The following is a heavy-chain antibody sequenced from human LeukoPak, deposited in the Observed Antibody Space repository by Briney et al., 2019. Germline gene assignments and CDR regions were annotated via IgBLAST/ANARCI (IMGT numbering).Heavy chain of an antibody. J-gene: IGHJ6*02. CDR2: IRSKTYGGTT. D-gene: IGHD5-12*01. CDR1: GFTFSSYG. V-gene: IGHV3-49*04. Sequence: GGSLRLSCAASGFTFSSYGMHWVRQAPGKGLEWVSFIRSKTYGGTTEYAASVKGRFTISRDDSESIAYLQMNSLKTEDTAVYYCTTTWIPYYYGMDVWGQGTTVTVSS. CDR3: TTTWIPYYYGMDV.